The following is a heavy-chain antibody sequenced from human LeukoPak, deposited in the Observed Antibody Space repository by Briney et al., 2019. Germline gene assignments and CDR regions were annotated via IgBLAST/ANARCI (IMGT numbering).Heavy chain of an antibody. CDR1: GFTFDDYA. CDR3: AKGAHSPATVVTVSHFDY. D-gene: IGHD4-23*01. CDR2: ISWNSGSI. Sequence: RTGGSLRLSCAASGFTFDDYAMHWVRQAPGKGLEWVSGISWNSGSIGYADSVKGRFTISRDNAKNSLYLQMNSLRAEDTALYYCAKGAHSPATVVTVSHFDYWGQGTLVTVSS. V-gene: IGHV3-9*01. J-gene: IGHJ4*02.